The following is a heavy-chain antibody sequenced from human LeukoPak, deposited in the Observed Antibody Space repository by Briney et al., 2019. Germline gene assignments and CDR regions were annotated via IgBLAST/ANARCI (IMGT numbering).Heavy chain of an antibody. CDR2: ISGSGGSGGST. J-gene: IGHJ4*02. CDR3: ARGPVVPVDTYYFDY. CDR1: GFTFSSYA. Sequence: GGSLRLSCAPSGFTFSSYAVTWVRQAPGKGLEWVSAISGSGGSGGSTYYADSVKGRFTISRDNFKNTLYLQMNSLRAEDTAVYYCARGPVVPVDTYYFDYWGQGTLVTVSS. V-gene: IGHV3-23*01. D-gene: IGHD2-2*01.